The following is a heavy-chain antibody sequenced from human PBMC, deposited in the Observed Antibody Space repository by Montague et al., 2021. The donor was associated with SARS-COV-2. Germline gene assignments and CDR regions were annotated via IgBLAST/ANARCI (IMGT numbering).Heavy chain of an antibody. CDR1: GYTFTSYG. CDR3: ARDRISHYGMDV. J-gene: IGHJ6*02. CDR2: ISLYNGNT. D-gene: IGHD3-3*02. Sequence: SVKVSCKASGYTFTSYGISWMRQAPGHGLEWMGWISLYNGNTNYAQKFQGRVTMTTDTSTSTAYMELRSLRSDDTAVYYCARDRISHYGMDVWGQGTTVTVSS. V-gene: IGHV1-18*01.